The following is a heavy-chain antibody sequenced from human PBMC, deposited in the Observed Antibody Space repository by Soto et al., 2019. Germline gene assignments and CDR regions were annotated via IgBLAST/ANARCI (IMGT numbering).Heavy chain of an antibody. CDR3: ARTHSSSWYAGYNWFDP. D-gene: IGHD6-13*01. CDR2: IYWDDDK. Sequence: QITLKESGPTLVKPTQTLTLTCTFSGFSLSTSGVGVGWIRQPPGKALEWLALIYWDDDKRYSPSLKSRLTTTKDPAKNQVVLTTTNMDPVDTATYYCARTHSSSWYAGYNWFDPWGQGTLVTVSS. CDR1: GFSLSTSGVG. J-gene: IGHJ5*02. V-gene: IGHV2-5*02.